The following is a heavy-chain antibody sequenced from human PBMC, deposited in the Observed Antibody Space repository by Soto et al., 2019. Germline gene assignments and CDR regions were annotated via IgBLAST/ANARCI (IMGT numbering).Heavy chain of an antibody. J-gene: IGHJ6*02. CDR2: INASNGNT. Sequence: GASVKVSCKASGHTFTSYAMHWVRQAPGQRLEWMGWINASNGNTKYSQKFQGRVTITRDTSASTAYMELSSLRSEDTAVYYCARADAYYYYGMDFWGQGTTVTVSS. V-gene: IGHV1-3*01. CDR1: GHTFTSYA. CDR3: ARADAYYYYGMDF.